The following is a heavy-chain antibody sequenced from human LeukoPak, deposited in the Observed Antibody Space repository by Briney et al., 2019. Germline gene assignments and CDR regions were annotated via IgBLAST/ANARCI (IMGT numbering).Heavy chain of an antibody. V-gene: IGHV3-30-3*01. CDR1: GFTFSSYA. Sequence: GRSLRLSCAASGFTFSSYAMHWVRQAPGKGLEWVAVISYDGSNKYYADSVKGRFTISRDNSKNTLYLQMNSLRAEDTAVYYCARDQFDYDFWSGFVDYWGQGTLVTVSS. CDR2: ISYDGSNK. J-gene: IGHJ4*02. D-gene: IGHD3-3*01. CDR3: ARDQFDYDFWSGFVDY.